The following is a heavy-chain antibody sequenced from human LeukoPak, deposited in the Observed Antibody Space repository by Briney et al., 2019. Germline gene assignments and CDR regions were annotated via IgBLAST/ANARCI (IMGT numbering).Heavy chain of an antibody. D-gene: IGHD2-2*01. V-gene: IGHV3-7*01. J-gene: IGHJ6*03. CDR1: GFTFSSYG. CDR2: IKQDGSEK. CDR3: ARMDQLLSLYYYYYMDV. Sequence: PGGSLRLSCAASGFTFSSYGMHWVRQAPGKGLEWVANIKQDGSEKYYVDSVKGRFTISRDNAKNSLYLQMNSLRAEDTAVYYCARMDQLLSLYYYYYMDVWGKGTTVTVSS.